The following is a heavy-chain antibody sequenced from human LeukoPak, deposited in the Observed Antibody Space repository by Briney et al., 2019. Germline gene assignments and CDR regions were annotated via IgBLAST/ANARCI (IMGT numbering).Heavy chain of an antibody. D-gene: IGHD1-1*01. CDR3: AREAVLGDWFDP. J-gene: IGHJ5*02. Sequence: SVKVSCKASGGTFSSYAISWVRQAPGRGLEWMGGIIPIFGTANYAQKLQGRVTMTTDTSTSTAYMELRSLRSDDTAVYYCAREAVLGDWFDPWGQGTLVTVSS. V-gene: IGHV1-69*05. CDR2: IIPIFGTA. CDR1: GGTFSSYA.